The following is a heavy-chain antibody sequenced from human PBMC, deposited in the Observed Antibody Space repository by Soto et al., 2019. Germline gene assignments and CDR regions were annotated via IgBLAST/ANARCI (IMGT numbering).Heavy chain of an antibody. J-gene: IGHJ4*02. Sequence: ASVKVSCKASGYTFACYYMHWVRQAPGQGLEWMGWINPNSGGTNYAQKFQGWVTMTRDTSISTAYMELSRLRSDDTAVYYCARVGYGGHFDYWGQGTLVTVSS. CDR3: ARVGYGGHFDY. CDR2: INPNSGGT. V-gene: IGHV1-2*04. D-gene: IGHD4-17*01. CDR1: GYTFACYY.